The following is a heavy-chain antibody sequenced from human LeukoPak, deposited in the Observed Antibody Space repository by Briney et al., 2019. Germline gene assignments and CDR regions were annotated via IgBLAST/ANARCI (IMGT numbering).Heavy chain of an antibody. D-gene: IGHD3-16*02. CDR1: GGSITSYY. V-gene: IGHV4-59*01. CDR2: IFYSVTT. Sequence: SETLSLTCTVSGGSITSYYWSWIRQPPGKGREWNGYIFYSVTTNYNPSLKSRVTISVDTSKNQFSLKLSSVAAADTAVYYCAGGDPHYDYIWGSYRWTFDYWGQGTLVTVSS. CDR3: AGGDPHYDYIWGSYRWTFDY. J-gene: IGHJ4*02.